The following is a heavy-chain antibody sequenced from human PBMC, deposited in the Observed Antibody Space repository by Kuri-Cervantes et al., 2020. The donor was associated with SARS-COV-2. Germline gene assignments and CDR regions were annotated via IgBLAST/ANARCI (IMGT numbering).Heavy chain of an antibody. CDR2: IRSKAYGGTT. CDR1: GFTFSSYS. D-gene: IGHD3-9*01. V-gene: IGHV3-49*04. J-gene: IGHJ6*03. Sequence: GESLKISCAASGFTFSSYSMNWVRQAPGKGLEWVGFIRSKAYGGTTEYAASVKGRFTISRDDSKSIAYLQMNSLKTEDAAVYYCTRLTFPYYYYMDVWGKGTTVTVSS. CDR3: TRLTFPYYYYMDV.